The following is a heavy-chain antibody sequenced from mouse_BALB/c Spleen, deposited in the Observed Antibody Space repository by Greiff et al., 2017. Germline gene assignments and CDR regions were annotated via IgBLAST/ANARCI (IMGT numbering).Heavy chain of an antibody. CDR1: GYAFTNYL. CDR3: ARSTMPAWFAY. J-gene: IGHJ3*01. V-gene: IGHV1-54*03. CDR2: INPGSGGT. D-gene: IGHD2-1*01. Sequence: VQLQESGAELVRPGTSVKVSCKASGYAFTNYLIEWVKQRPGQGLEWIGVINPGSGGTNYNEKFKGKATLTADKSSSTAYMQLSSLTSDDSAVYFCARSTMPAWFAYWGQGTLVTVSA.